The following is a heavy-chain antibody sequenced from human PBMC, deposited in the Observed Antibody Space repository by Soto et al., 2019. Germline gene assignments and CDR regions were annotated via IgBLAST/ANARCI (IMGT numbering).Heavy chain of an antibody. J-gene: IGHJ4*02. CDR1: GFSLSTSGVG. CDR2: IYWDDDK. D-gene: IGHD3-10*01. V-gene: IGHV2-5*02. Sequence: QITLKESGPTLVKPTQTLTLTCTFSGFSLSTSGVGVGWIRQPPGKALEWLALIYWDDDKRYSPSLKSRLTSAKDTSKNQVVLTMTNMDPVDTATYYGADRRQGRITMVRGVIITIGGYDYWGQGTLVTVSS. CDR3: ADRRQGRITMVRGVIITIGGYDY.